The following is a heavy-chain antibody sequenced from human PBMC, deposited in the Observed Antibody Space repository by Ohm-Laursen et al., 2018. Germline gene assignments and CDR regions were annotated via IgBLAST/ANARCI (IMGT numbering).Heavy chain of an antibody. Sequence: GSLRLSCAASGFTFSSYWMHWVRQAPGKGLVWVSRINRDGSSTSYADSVKGRSTISRDNAKNTLYLQMNSLRAEDTAVYYCAKLAVISAPNYWGQGTLVTVSS. V-gene: IGHV3-74*01. CDR2: INRDGSST. D-gene: IGHD3-16*02. CDR1: GFTFSSYW. J-gene: IGHJ4*02. CDR3: AKLAVISAPNY.